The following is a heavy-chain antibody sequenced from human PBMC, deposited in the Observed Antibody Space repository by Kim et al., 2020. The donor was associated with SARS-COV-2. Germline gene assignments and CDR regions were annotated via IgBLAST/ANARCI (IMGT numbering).Heavy chain of an antibody. CDR3: AKDILVPPHGHYYYYGMDV. CDR2: ISWNSGSI. V-gene: IGHV3-9*01. D-gene: IGHD2-2*01. CDR1: GFTFDDYA. J-gene: IGHJ6*02. Sequence: GGSLRLSCAASGFTFDDYAMHWVRQAPGKGLEWVSGISWNSGSIGYADSVKGRFTISRDNAKNSLYLQMNSLRAEDTALHYCAKDILVPPHGHYYYYGMDVWGQGTTVTVSS.